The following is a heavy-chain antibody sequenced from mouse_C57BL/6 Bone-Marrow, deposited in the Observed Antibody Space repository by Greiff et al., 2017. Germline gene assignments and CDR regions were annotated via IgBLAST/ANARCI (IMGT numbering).Heavy chain of an antibody. CDR2: ISDGGSYT. V-gene: IGHV5-4*01. CDR3: ARDRINGNLFDY. D-gene: IGHD2-1*01. J-gene: IGHJ2*01. Sequence: EVKLMESGGGLVKPGGSLKLSCAASGFTFSSYAMSWVRQTPEKRLEWVATISDGGSYTYYPDNVKGRFTISRDNAKNNRYLQMSHLKSEDTAMYYCARDRINGNLFDYWGQGTTLTDSS. CDR1: GFTFSSYA.